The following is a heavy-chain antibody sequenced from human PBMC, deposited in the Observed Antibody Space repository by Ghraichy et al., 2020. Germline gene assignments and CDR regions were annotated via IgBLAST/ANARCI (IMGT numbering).Heavy chain of an antibody. CDR2: MNPNSGNT. CDR1: GYTFTSYD. J-gene: IGHJ6*02. Sequence: ASVKVSCKASGYTFTSYDINWVRQATGQGLEWMGWMNPNSGNTGYAQKFQGRVTMTRNTSISTAYMELSSLRSEDTAVYYCARGSSSWYSPHYYYYGMDVWGQGTTVTVSS. D-gene: IGHD6-13*01. CDR3: ARGSSSWYSPHYYYYGMDV. V-gene: IGHV1-8*01.